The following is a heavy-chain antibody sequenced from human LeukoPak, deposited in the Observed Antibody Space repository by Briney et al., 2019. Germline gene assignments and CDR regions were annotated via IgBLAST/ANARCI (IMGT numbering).Heavy chain of an antibody. J-gene: IGHJ4*02. CDR3: AHTREYSSSSGLVYFDY. Sequence: YWNDDKRYSPSLKSRLTITKDTSKNQVVLTMTNMDPVDTATYYCAHTREYSSSSGLVYFDYWGQGTLVTVSS. CDR2: YWNDDK. D-gene: IGHD6-6*01. V-gene: IGHV2-5*01.